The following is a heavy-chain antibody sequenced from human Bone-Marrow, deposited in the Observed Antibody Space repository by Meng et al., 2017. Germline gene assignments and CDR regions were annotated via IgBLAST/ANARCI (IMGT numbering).Heavy chain of an antibody. V-gene: IGHV3-7*01. CDR1: GFTFSSYW. CDR2: IKIDGSEK. CDR3: ARDPSSSSWYFDY. Sequence: GESLKISCAASGFTFSSYWMSWVRQAPGKGLEWVANIKIDGSEKYYVDSVKGRFTISRDNAKNSLYLQMKSLRAEETAVYYCARDPSSSSWYFDYWGQGTLVTVSS. J-gene: IGHJ4*02. D-gene: IGHD6-13*01.